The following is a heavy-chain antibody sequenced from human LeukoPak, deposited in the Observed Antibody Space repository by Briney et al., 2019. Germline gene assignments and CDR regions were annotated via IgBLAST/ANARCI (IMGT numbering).Heavy chain of an antibody. V-gene: IGHV1-2*02. CDR1: GYTFTGYY. J-gene: IGHJ4*02. Sequence: ASVKDSCKASGYTFTGYYMHWVRQAPGQGLEWMGWINPNSGGTNYAQKFQGRVTMTRDTSISTAYMELSRLRSDDTAVYYCARAYQLMAPFDYWGQGTLVTVSS. CDR3: ARAYQLMAPFDY. CDR2: INPNSGGT. D-gene: IGHD5-24*01.